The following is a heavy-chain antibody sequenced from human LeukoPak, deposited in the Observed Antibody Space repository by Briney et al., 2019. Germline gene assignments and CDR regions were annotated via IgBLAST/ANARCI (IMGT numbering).Heavy chain of an antibody. CDR2: IYPGDSDT. D-gene: IGHD6-19*01. Sequence: GESLKISCKGSGYSFTTYWIGWVRQMPGKGLEWMGIIYPGDSDTRYSPSFQGQVTISADKPISTAYLQWSSLKASDTAMYYCARRGLSSGWYVDIWGQGTMVTVSS. J-gene: IGHJ3*02. CDR1: GYSFTTYW. V-gene: IGHV5-51*01. CDR3: ARRGLSSGWYVDI.